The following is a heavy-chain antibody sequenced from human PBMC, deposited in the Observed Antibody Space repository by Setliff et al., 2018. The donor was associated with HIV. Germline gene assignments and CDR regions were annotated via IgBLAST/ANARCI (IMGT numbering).Heavy chain of an antibody. CDR1: GYSFSSYW. CDR2: IYPGDSDT. D-gene: IGHD2-15*01. CDR3: ARLGGICSGGSCTALAYTMDV. J-gene: IGHJ6*02. Sequence: GESLKISCQGSGYSFSSYWIGWVRQMPGKGLEWMGIIYPGDSDTRYSPSFQGQVTISADKSISTAYLQCSSLKASDTAMYYCARLGGICSGGSCTALAYTMDVWGQGTTVTVAS. V-gene: IGHV5-51*01.